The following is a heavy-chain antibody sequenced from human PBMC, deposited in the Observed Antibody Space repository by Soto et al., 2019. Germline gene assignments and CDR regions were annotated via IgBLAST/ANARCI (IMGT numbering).Heavy chain of an antibody. CDR3: ARYYDFWSGDYTMDDY. J-gene: IGHJ4*01. CDR1: GGSISSSSYY. Sequence: QLQLQESGPGLVKPSETLSLTCTVSGGSISSSSYYWGWIRQPPGKGLEWIGSIYYSGSTYYNPSLKSRLTVSVDTSKNQFSLKLSSVTAADTAVYYCARYYDFWSGDYTMDDYWGHGTLVTVSS. CDR2: IYYSGST. D-gene: IGHD3-3*01. V-gene: IGHV4-39*01.